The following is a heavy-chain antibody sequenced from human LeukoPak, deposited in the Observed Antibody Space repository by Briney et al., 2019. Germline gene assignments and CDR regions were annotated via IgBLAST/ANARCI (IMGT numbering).Heavy chain of an antibody. Sequence: GGSLRLSCAASGFPFSIYTMNWVRQAPGKGLEWVSPISGSSNDIYYADSVKGRFTISRDNAKNSLYLQMNSLRAEDTAVYYCATDYYCSGGSCYPPDWGQGTLVTVSS. J-gene: IGHJ4*02. D-gene: IGHD2-15*01. CDR2: ISGSSNDI. CDR3: ATDYYCSGGSCYPPD. CDR1: GFPFSIYT. V-gene: IGHV3-21*01.